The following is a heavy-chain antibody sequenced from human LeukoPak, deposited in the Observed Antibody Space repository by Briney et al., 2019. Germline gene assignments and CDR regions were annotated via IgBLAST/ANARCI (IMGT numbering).Heavy chain of an antibody. J-gene: IGHJ4*02. CDR3: TRDFFGSGYERTGFVY. CDR2: IRSKAYGGTT. D-gene: IGHD5-12*01. Sequence: GGSLRLSCTASGFTFGDYAMSWVRQAPGKGLEWVAFIRSKAYGGTTEYAASVKGRFTISRDDSKSIAYLQMNSLKTEDTAVYYCTRDFFGSGYERTGFVYWGQGTLVTVSS. CDR1: GFTFGDYA. V-gene: IGHV3-49*04.